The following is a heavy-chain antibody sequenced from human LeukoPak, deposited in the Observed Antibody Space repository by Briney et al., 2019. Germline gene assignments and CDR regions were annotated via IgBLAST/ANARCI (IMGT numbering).Heavy chain of an antibody. J-gene: IGHJ4*02. CDR3: AKGGQWLPPDY. CDR1: GFTFSSYW. D-gene: IGHD6-19*01. V-gene: IGHV3-74*01. CDR2: INSDGSST. Sequence: GGSLRLSCAASGFTFSSYWMHWVRQAPGKGLVWVSRINSDGSSTSYADSVKGRFTISRDNAKNTLYLQMTSLRAEDTAGYYCAKGGQWLPPDYWGQGTLVTVSS.